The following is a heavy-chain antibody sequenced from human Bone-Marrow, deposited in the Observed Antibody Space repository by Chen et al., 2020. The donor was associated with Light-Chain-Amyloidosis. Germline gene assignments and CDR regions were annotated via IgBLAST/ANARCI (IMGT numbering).Heavy chain of an antibody. Sequence: EVQLVESGGVVVQPGGSLRLSCAASGFTFDDFTMHWVRQVPGKGLEWFSLISWDGRSTYYADSVKGRFTISRDNSKNSLYLQMNSLRTEDTALYSCVKDIEQYQLLFGLGYWGQGTLVTVSS. V-gene: IGHV3-43*01. CDR2: ISWDGRST. D-gene: IGHD2-2*01. J-gene: IGHJ4*02. CDR3: VKDIEQYQLLFGLGY. CDR1: GFTFDDFT.